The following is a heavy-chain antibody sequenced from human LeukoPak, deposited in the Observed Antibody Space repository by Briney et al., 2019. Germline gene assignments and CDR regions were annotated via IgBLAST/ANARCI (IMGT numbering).Heavy chain of an antibody. CDR1: GGSISSSSYY. J-gene: IGHJ4*02. Sequence: PSETLSLTCTVSGGSISSSSYYWGWIRQPPGTGLEWIGSIYHSGSTYYNPSLKSRVTISVDTSKNQFSLKLSSVTAADTAVYYCARDRGRSGSYYDYWGQGTLVTVSS. D-gene: IGHD1-26*01. V-gene: IGHV4-39*07. CDR2: IYHSGST. CDR3: ARDRGRSGSYYDY.